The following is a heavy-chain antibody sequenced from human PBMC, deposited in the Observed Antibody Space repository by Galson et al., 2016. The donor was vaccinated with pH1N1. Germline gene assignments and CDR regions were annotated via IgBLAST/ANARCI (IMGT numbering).Heavy chain of an antibody. CDR1: GGSISSHY. Sequence: ETLSLTCTVSGGSISSHYWSWLRQPPGKGLEWIGYIYYSGSTNYNPSLKSRVTISVDTSKNQFSLTLTSVTAADTAVYFCATVLWFGELGGWFDPWGQGTLVTVSS. J-gene: IGHJ5*02. V-gene: IGHV4-59*11. CDR3: ATVLWFGELGGWFDP. CDR2: IYYSGST. D-gene: IGHD3-10*01.